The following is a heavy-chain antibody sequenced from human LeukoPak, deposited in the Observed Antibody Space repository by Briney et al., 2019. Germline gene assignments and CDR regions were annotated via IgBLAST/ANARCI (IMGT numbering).Heavy chain of an antibody. CDR3: ARDRGVAAALDY. J-gene: IGHJ4*02. Sequence: TTGGSLRLSCAASGFTFSSYSMNWVRQAPGKGLEWVSSISSSSSYIYYADSVKGRFTISRDNAKNSLYLQMNSLRAEDTAVYYCARDRGVAAALDYWGQGTLVTVSS. D-gene: IGHD6-13*01. CDR2: ISSSSSYI. CDR1: GFTFSSYS. V-gene: IGHV3-21*01.